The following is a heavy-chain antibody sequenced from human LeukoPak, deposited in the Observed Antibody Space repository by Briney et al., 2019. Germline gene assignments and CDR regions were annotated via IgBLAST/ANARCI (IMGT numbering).Heavy chain of an antibody. J-gene: IGHJ4*02. CDR1: GFTFSSYA. CDR3: ARGEAKMYYYGSGTFHH. Sequence: PGGSLRLSCAASGFTFSSYAMHWVRQAPGKGLEYVSAISSNGGSTYYANSVKGRFTISRDNSKDTLYLQMGSLRAEDMAVYYCARGEAKMYYYGSGTFHHWGQGTLVTVSS. CDR2: ISSNGGST. D-gene: IGHD3-10*01. V-gene: IGHV3-64*01.